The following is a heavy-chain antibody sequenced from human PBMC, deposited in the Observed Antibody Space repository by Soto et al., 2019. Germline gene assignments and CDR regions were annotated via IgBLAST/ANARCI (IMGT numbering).Heavy chain of an antibody. CDR1: GYTFTSYG. Sequence: ASVKVSCKASGYTFTSYGISWVRQAPGKGLEWMGGINAEDGKTNYAQKFQGRVTMTEDTSTDTAYMELSSLRSEDTAVYYCATEHYGGRDYWGQGTLVTVSS. J-gene: IGHJ4*02. D-gene: IGHD4-17*01. CDR3: ATEHYGGRDY. CDR2: INAEDGKT. V-gene: IGHV1-18*01.